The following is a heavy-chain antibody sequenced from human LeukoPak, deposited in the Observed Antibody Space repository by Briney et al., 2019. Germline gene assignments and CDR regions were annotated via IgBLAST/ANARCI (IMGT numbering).Heavy chain of an antibody. CDR1: GYTFTGYY. D-gene: IGHD2-15*01. Sequence: ASVKVSCKASGYTFTGYYMHWVRQAPGQGLEWMGWINPNSGGTNYAQKFQGRVTMTRDTSISTAYMELSRLRSDDTAVYYCARAGVVVVAATYFDYWGQETLVTVSS. V-gene: IGHV1-2*02. J-gene: IGHJ4*02. CDR3: ARAGVVVVAATYFDY. CDR2: INPNSGGT.